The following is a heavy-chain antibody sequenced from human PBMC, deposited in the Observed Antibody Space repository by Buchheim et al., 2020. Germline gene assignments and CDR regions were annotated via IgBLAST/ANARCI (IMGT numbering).Heavy chain of an antibody. CDR3: ARGVTIFGVVIAPYYYYGMDV. V-gene: IGHV3-30-3*01. J-gene: IGHJ6*02. CDR2: ISYDGSNK. D-gene: IGHD3-3*01. CDR1: GFTLSSYA. Sequence: QVQLVESGGGVVQPGRSLRLSCAASGFTLSSYAMHWVRQAPGKGLEWVAVISYDGSNKYYADSVKGRFTISRDNSKNTLYLQMNSLRAEDTAVYYCARGVTIFGVVIAPYYYYGMDVWGQGTT.